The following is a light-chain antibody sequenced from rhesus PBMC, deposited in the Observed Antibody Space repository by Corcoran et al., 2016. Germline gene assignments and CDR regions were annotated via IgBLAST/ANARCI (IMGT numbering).Light chain of an antibody. J-gene: IGKJ4*01. CDR1: ENVNNY. CDR3: QHGYGTPLT. Sequence: DIQMTQSPSSLSASVGDRVTITCRASENVNNYLNWYQQKPGKAPKLLFYNASTLQSGVPSRFSGSRSGTVYTFTISLLQPDDVAAYYCQHGYGTPLTFGGGTKVALK. CDR2: NAS. V-gene: IGKV1-74*01.